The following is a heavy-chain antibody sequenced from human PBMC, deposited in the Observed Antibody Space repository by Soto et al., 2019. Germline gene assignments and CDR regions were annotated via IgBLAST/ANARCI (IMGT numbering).Heavy chain of an antibody. J-gene: IGHJ4*02. D-gene: IGHD3-22*01. Sequence: QVQLVQSEAEVKKPGSSVKVSCEASGGTFRSYGITWVRQAPGQGLEWMGGIIPIFGTTNYAQKFQGRVTITADESTNIAYMELSSLRSEDTAVYYCARDYYDSSGYPGYWGQGTLGTVSS. CDR3: ARDYYDSSGYPGY. CDR2: IIPIFGTT. V-gene: IGHV1-69*01. CDR1: GGTFRSYG.